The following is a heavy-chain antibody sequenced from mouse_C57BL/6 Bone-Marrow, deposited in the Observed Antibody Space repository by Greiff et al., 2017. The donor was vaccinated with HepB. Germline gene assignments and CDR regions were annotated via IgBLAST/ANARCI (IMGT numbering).Heavy chain of an antibody. CDR3: TTYPPTMVTTSFAY. D-gene: IGHD2-9*01. CDR1: GFNIKDDY. V-gene: IGHV14-4*01. Sequence: VQLQQSGAELVRPGASVKLSCTASGFNIKDDYMHWVKQRPEQGLEWIGWIGPENGDTEYASKFQGKATITADTSSNTAYLQLSSLTSEDTAVYYCTTYPPTMVTTSFAYWGQGTLVTVSA. J-gene: IGHJ3*01. CDR2: IGPENGDT.